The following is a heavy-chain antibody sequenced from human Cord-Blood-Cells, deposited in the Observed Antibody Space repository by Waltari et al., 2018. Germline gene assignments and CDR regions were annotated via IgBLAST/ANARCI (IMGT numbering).Heavy chain of an antibody. V-gene: IGHV1-3*01. Sequence: QVQLVQSGAEVKKPGASVKVSCQASGYTFTSYAMHWVRQAPGQRLEWMGWINAGNGNTKYSQKFQGRVTITRDTSASTAYMELSSLRSEDTAVYYCARAGLQWELSLGYYGMDVWGQGTTVTVSS. J-gene: IGHJ6*02. CDR2: INAGNGNT. CDR3: ARAGLQWELSLGYYGMDV. CDR1: GYTFTSYA. D-gene: IGHD1-26*01.